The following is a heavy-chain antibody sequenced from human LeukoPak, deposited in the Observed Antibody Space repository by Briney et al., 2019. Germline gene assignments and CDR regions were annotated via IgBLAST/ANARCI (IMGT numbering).Heavy chain of an antibody. V-gene: IGHV3-48*03. Sequence: GGSLRLSCAASGFTFSNYEINWVRQAPGRGLEWISYISGSGTSIYHANSVKGRFTISRDNAKNSVYLQMNSLRAEDTAVYYCARETYYGSGSYSDFALDYWGQGTLVTVSS. D-gene: IGHD3-10*01. J-gene: IGHJ4*02. CDR2: ISGSGTSI. CDR3: ARETYYGSGSYSDFALDY. CDR1: GFTFSNYE.